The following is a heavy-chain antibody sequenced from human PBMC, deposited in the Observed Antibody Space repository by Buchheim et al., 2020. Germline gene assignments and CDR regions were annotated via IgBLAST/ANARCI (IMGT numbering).Heavy chain of an antibody. V-gene: IGHV3-30*04. CDR1: GFTFSSYA. J-gene: IGHJ6*02. CDR2: ISYDGSNK. CDR3: ARENYYYDSSGYYYVPYYGMDV. D-gene: IGHD3-22*01. Sequence: QVQLVESGGGVVQPGRSLRLSCAASGFTFSSYAMHWARQAPGKGLEWVAVISYDGSNKYYADSVKGRFTISRDNSKNTLYLQMNSLRAEDTAVYYCARENYYYDSSGYYYVPYYGMDVWGQGTT.